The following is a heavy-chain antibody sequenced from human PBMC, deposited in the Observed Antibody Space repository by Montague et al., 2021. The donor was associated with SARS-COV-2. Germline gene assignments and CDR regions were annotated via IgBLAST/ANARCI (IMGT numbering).Heavy chain of an antibody. J-gene: IGHJ4*02. CDR2: TYYRSMWKS. V-gene: IGHV6-1*01. D-gene: IGHD6-13*01. CDR1: GDSVSSNSAT. CDR3: VGGIEAAGSYDY. Sequence: CAISGDSVSSNSATWNWIRQSPSRGLEWQGRTYYRSMWKSDYAXXXKSRIAINPDTSKNQFSLQLSSVTPEDTALYYCVGGIEAAGSYDYWGQGTLVTVSS.